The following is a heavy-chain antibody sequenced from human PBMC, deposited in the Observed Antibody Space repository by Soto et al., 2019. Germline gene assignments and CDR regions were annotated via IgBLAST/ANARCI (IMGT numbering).Heavy chain of an antibody. V-gene: IGHV1-69*12. CDR3: AGEVGGTGLHF. D-gene: IGHD3-9*01. CDR2: LIPMFGIG. CDR1: GGNFKNYG. Sequence: QVQLVQSGAEVTKPGPSGKVSCRTSGGNFKNYGFSWVRQAPGQGLEWMGGLIPMFGIGNYGQIFQVRLTITADEATSTAYMELSSVKAADTALDYCAGEVGGTGLHFWGQGTMVTVSS. J-gene: IGHJ4*02.